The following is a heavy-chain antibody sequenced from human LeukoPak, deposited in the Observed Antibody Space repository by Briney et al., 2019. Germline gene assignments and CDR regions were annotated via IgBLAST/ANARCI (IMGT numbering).Heavy chain of an antibody. D-gene: IGHD6-19*01. CDR2: ISGSGGST. V-gene: IGHV3-23*01. CDR1: GFTFSSYA. Sequence: GGSLRLSCAASGFTFSSYAMSWVRQAPGKGLEWVSAISGSGGSTYYADSVKGQFTISRDNAKNSLYLQMNSLRAEDTAVYYCARDLAVAGPGAFDIWGQGTMVTVSS. CDR3: ARDLAVAGPGAFDI. J-gene: IGHJ3*02.